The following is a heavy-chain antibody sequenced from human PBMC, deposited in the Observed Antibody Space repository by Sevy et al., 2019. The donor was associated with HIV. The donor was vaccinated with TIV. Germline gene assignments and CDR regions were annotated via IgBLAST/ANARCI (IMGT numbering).Heavy chain of an antibody. Sequence: GGSLRLSCAASEFTFSNYWKSWVRQAPGKGLEWVANIKQDGSEKYYVDSVKGRFTISRDNAKNSLYLQMNSLRAEDTAVYYCARPYRTDPFYYSGSGGYYYPSYFDYWGQGTLVTVSS. CDR3: ARPYRTDPFYYSGSGGYYYPSYFDY. V-gene: IGHV3-7*01. CDR1: EFTFSNYW. CDR2: IKQDGSEK. J-gene: IGHJ4*02. D-gene: IGHD3-22*01.